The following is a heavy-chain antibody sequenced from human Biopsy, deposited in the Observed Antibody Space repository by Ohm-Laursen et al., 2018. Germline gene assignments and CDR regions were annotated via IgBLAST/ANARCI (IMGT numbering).Heavy chain of an antibody. CDR2: IIPIPTVA. J-gene: IGHJ5*02. Sequence: PVKVSCKASGDSLNSYAIGWGRQAPGPGRGWMGGIIPIPTVATYAQKLQGRITITADESTSTAYMELSSLASDDTAVYFCARGEGSSWFDPWGHGTLVTVSS. V-gene: IGHV1-69*10. CDR3: ARGEGSSWFDP. CDR1: GDSLNSYA. D-gene: IGHD1-26*01.